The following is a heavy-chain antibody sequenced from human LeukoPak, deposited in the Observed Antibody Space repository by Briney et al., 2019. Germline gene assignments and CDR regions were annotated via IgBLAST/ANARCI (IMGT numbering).Heavy chain of an antibody. V-gene: IGHV3-23*01. CDR2: ISGTGSRT. D-gene: IGHD3-22*01. CDR1: GFTFSSYA. J-gene: IGHJ4*02. CDR3: AKAKGYYDSSGYLTLDY. Sequence: GGSLRLPCAASGFTFSSYAMNWVRQAPGKGLEWVSAISGTGSRTYYADSVKGRFTISRDNSKNTLYLQMNSLRAEDTAVYYCAKAKGYYDSSGYLTLDYWGQGTLVTVSS.